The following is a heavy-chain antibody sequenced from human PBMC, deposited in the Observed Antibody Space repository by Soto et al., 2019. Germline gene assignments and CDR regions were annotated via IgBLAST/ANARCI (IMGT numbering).Heavy chain of an antibody. Sequence: QVQLVQSGADVQKPGASVRVSCKASGYTFANYAVNWVRQAPAQSLEWMGWVNAGNGHTKYSEKLQGRVTITRDASANTAYMELSSLRSEDTALYFCARGIWERSSGWYYFDSWGQGTRVTVSS. V-gene: IGHV1-3*01. D-gene: IGHD6-19*01. CDR1: GYTFANYA. CDR2: VNAGNGHT. J-gene: IGHJ4*02. CDR3: ARGIWERSSGWYYFDS.